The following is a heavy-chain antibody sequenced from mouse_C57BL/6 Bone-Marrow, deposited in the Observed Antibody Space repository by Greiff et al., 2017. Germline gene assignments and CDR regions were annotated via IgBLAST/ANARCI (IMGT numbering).Heavy chain of an antibody. J-gene: IGHJ2*01. D-gene: IGHD3-2*02. V-gene: IGHV1-7*01. Sequence: VQVVESGAELAKPGASVKLSCKASGYTFTSYWMHWVKQRPGQGLEWIGYINPSSGYTKYNQKFKDKATLTADKSSSTAYMQLSSLPYEDSAVYYCAGDSSVRYYFDYWGQGTTLTVSS. CDR3: AGDSSVRYYFDY. CDR2: INPSSGYT. CDR1: GYTFTSYW.